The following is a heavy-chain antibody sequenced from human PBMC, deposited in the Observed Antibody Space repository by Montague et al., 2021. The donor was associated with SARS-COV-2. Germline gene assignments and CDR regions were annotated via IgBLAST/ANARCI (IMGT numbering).Heavy chain of an antibody. J-gene: IGHJ4*02. V-gene: IGHV1-24*01. D-gene: IGHD6-13*01. Sequence: SVKVSCKVSGYTLTELSMHWVRQAPGEGLEWMGGFDPEDGETIYAQKFQGRVTMTEDTSTDTAYMELSSLRSEDTAVYYCATALAAAGTLPPLNWGQGTLVTVSS. CDR1: GYTLTELS. CDR3: ATALAAAGTLPPLN. CDR2: FDPEDGET.